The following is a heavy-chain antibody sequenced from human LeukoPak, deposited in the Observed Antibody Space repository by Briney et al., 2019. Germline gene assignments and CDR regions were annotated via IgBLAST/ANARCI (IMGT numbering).Heavy chain of an antibody. J-gene: IGHJ4*02. CDR2: IKEDGSEK. CDR1: GFTFSRSW. CDR3: ERAAKDYYYSSGYD. D-gene: IGHD3-22*01. Sequence: PGGSLRLTCAASGFTFSRSWMSWVRQAPGKGLEWVAHIKEDGSEKYYVDSVKGRITISRYNTRNLLYLQMNSLSDEDRHVYLCERAAKDYYYSSGYDWGQGTLGTVSS. V-gene: IGHV3-7*01.